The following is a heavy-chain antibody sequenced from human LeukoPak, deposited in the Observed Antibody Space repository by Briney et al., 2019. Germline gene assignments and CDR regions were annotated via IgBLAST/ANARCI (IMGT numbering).Heavy chain of an antibody. CDR1: GFTFSTYA. J-gene: IGHJ4*02. V-gene: IGHV3-23*01. Sequence: GGSLRLSCAASGFTFSTYAVNWVRQAPGKGLDWVSTISGSGDSTYYADCVKGRFTISRDNSKDTLYLLLSSVRFDDTAVYYCARDRGRYYDSRGFYWGYYFDSWGQGILVTVST. D-gene: IGHD3-22*01. CDR2: ISGSGDST. CDR3: ARDRGRYYDSRGFYWGYYFDS.